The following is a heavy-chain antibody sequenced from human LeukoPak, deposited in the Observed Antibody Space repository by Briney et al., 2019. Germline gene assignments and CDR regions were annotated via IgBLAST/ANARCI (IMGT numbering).Heavy chain of an antibody. CDR3: ARWYYYDSSGYYSNAFDI. CDR2: IYYSGST. J-gene: IGHJ3*02. D-gene: IGHD3-22*01. CDR1: GVSISSYY. Sequence: SETLSLTCTVPGVSISSYYWSWIRQPPGKGLEWIGYIYYSGSTNYNPSLKSRVTISVDTSKNQFSLKLSSVTAADTAVYYCARWYYYDSSGYYSNAFDIWGQGTMVTVSS. V-gene: IGHV4-59*01.